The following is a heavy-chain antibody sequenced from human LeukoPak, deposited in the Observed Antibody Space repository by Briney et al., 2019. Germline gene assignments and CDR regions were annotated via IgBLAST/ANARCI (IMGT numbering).Heavy chain of an antibody. CDR2: IYYSGST. V-gene: IGHV4-59*01. Sequence: SETLSLTCTGSGGSISSYYWSWIRQPPGKGLEWIGYIYYSGSTNYNPSLKSRVTISVDTSKNQFSLKLSSVTAADTAVYYCARDRRFRNRRFAFDIWGQGTMVTVSS. J-gene: IGHJ3*02. CDR3: ARDRRFRNRRFAFDI. D-gene: IGHD1-14*01. CDR1: GGSISSYY.